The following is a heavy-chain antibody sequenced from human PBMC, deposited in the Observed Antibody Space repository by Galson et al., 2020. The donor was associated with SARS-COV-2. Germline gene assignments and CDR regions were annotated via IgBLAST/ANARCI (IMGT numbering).Heavy chain of an antibody. J-gene: IGHJ3*01. CDR2: ISSSGGST. CDR3: ASTFDIWFGVNNDGFDV. Sequence: GESLKISCAASGFTFRTYAISWVRQAPGKGLEWVSSISSSGGSTYYARSVKGRFTISRDNSKNTLYLHMNSLRAEDTAIFYCASTFDIWFGVNNDGFDVWGQGTMVTVSS. CDR1: GFTFRTYA. V-gene: IGHV3-23*01. D-gene: IGHD3-10*01.